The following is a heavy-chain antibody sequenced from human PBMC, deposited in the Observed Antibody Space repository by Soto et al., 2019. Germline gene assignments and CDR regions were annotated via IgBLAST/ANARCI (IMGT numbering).Heavy chain of an antibody. Sequence: LSLTGGIVGESVTINSAACNWIRKSTSRGLEWLGRTYYRSKWYNDYAVSVKSRITINPDTSKNQSSLQLNSVTPEDTAVYDCARGPGAFDIWGQGTMVTVSS. V-gene: IGHV6-1*01. CDR3: ARGPGAFDI. J-gene: IGHJ3*02. CDR2: TYYRSKWYN. CDR1: GESVTINSAA.